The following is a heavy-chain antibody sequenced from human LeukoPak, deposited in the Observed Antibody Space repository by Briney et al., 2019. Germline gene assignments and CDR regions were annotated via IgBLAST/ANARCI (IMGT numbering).Heavy chain of an antibody. CDR3: AKDMGSIAARTFDY. CDR1: GFTFDDYA. CDR2: ISWNSGSI. V-gene: IGHV3-9*01. Sequence: TGRSLRLSCAASGFTFDDYAMHWVRQAPGKGLEWVSGISWNSGSIGYADSVKGRFTISRDNAKNSLYLQMNSLRAEDTALYYCAKDMGSIAARTFDYWGQGTLVTVSS. D-gene: IGHD6-6*01. J-gene: IGHJ4*02.